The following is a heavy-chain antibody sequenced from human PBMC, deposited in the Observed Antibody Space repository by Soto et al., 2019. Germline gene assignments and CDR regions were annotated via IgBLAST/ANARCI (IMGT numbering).Heavy chain of an antibody. D-gene: IGHD2-2*01. J-gene: IGHJ3*02. CDR1: GGTFSSYT. CDR2: IIPILGIA. CDR3: ERDIPAAMFDAFDI. V-gene: IGHV1-69*08. Sequence: QVQLVQSGAEVKKPGSSVKVSCKASGGTFSSYTISWVRQAPGQGLEWMGRIIPILGIANYAQKFQGRVTITADKSTSTAYMELSSLRSEDTAVYYCERDIPAAMFDAFDIWGQGTMVTVSS.